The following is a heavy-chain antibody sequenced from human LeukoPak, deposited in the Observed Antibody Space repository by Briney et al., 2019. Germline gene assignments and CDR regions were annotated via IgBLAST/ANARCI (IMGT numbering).Heavy chain of an antibody. Sequence: SETLSLTCAVYGGSFSGYYWSWIRQPPGKGLEWIGEINHSGSTNYNPSLKSRVSISVDSSKNQFSLKLSSVTAADTAVYYCARGSDTAAGLYCGQGTLVTVSS. CDR1: GGSFSGYY. D-gene: IGHD6-13*01. J-gene: IGHJ4*02. V-gene: IGHV4-34*01. CDR3: ARGSDTAAGLY. CDR2: INHSGST.